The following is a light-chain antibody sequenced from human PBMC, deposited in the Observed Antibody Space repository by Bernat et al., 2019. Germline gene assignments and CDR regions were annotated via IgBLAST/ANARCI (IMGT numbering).Light chain of an antibody. CDR1: SSDVGGYNY. CDR2: HVS. V-gene: IGLV2-14*03. CDR3: SSYTGSTTLVFV. J-gene: IGLJ1*01. Sequence: QSALTQSASVSGSLGQSITISCTGTSSDVGGYNYVSWYQHHPGKAPKLMIYHVSSRPSGVSNRFSGSKSDNTASLTISGLQADDEADYYCSSYTGSTTLVFVFGSGTKVTVL.